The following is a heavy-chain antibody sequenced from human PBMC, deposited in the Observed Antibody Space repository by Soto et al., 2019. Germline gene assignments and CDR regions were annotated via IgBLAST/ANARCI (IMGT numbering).Heavy chain of an antibody. CDR2: VSYSGST. J-gene: IGHJ6*02. CDR1: GGSITSDDYY. V-gene: IGHV4-30-4*01. Sequence: SETLSLTCTVSGGSITSDDYYWNYIRQPPGKGLEWIGYVSYSGSTYYNPSLKSRLTMSVDTSKNQFSLNLRSVTAAGTAVYYCAREVNNYYGLDVWGQGTTVTVSS. CDR3: AREVNNYYGLDV. D-gene: IGHD3-10*01.